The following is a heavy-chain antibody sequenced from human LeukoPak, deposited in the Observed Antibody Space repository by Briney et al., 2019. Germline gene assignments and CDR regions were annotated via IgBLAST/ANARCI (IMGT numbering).Heavy chain of an antibody. J-gene: IGHJ5*02. CDR1: GYTFTSYY. CDR2: INPSGGST. CDR3: ARGAVGPAAILWFDP. Sequence: ASVKVSCKASGYTFTSYYMHWVRQAPGQGLEWMGIINPSGGSTSYAQKFQGRVTITTDESTSTAYMELSSLRSEDTAVYYCARGAVGPAAILWFDPGGQGTLVTVSS. V-gene: IGHV1-46*01. D-gene: IGHD2-2*02.